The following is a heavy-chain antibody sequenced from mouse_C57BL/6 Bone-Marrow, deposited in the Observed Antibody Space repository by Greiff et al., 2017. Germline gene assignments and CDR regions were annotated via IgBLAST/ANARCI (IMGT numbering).Heavy chain of an antibody. Sequence: QVQLKQSGAELVRPGTSVKMSCKPSGYTFTNYWIGWAKQRPGHGLEWIGDIYPGGGYTNYNEKFKGKATLTADKSSSTAYMQFSSLTSEDSAIYYCAIYDGYPSWFAYWGQGTLVTVSA. CDR3: AIYDGYPSWFAY. D-gene: IGHD2-3*01. V-gene: IGHV1-63*01. CDR1: GYTFTNYW. CDR2: IYPGGGYT. J-gene: IGHJ3*01.